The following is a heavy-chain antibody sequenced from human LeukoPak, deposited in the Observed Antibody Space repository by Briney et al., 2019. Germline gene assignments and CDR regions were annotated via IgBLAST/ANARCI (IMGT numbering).Heavy chain of an antibody. D-gene: IGHD3-10*01. CDR3: AKASIITMVRGPVFQH. V-gene: IGHV3-23*01. CDR2: ISGSGGST. CDR1: GFTFSSYG. J-gene: IGHJ1*01. Sequence: GGSLRLSCAASGFTFSSYGMSWVRQAPGKGLEWVSAISGSGGSTYYADSVKGRFTISRDNSKNTLYLQMNSLRAEDTAVYYCAKASIITMVRGPVFQHWGQGSLVTVSS.